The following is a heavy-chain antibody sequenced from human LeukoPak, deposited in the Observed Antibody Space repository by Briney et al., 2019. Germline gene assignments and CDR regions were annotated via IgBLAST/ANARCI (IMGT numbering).Heavy chain of an antibody. CDR2: ISSSGSTI. J-gene: IGHJ4*02. V-gene: IGHV3-11*01. CDR3: ARDDSSGYYPFDY. Sequence: PGGSLRLSCAASGFTFSDYYMSWIRQAPGKGLEWVSYISSSGSTIYYADSVKGRFTISRDNAKNSLYLQMNSLRAEDTAVYYCARDDSSGYYPFDYWGQGTLVTVSS. D-gene: IGHD3-22*01. CDR1: GFTFSDYY.